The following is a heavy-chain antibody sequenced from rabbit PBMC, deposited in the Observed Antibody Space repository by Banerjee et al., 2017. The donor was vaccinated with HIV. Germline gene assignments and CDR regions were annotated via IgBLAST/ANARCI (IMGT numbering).Heavy chain of an antibody. J-gene: IGHJ6*01. V-gene: IGHV1S40*01. Sequence: QSLEESGGGLVQPEGSLTLTCKASGFSFSSSYYMCWVRQAPGKGLEWIACIYGGSSRDPDSAGGAKARITNSKTPPAAVTQQITSLTAADTATYFCAREMVVLEGYDLWGPGTLVTVS. D-gene: IGHD4-2*01. CDR3: AREMVVLEGYDL. CDR1: GFSFSSSYY. CDR2: IYGGSSRDP.